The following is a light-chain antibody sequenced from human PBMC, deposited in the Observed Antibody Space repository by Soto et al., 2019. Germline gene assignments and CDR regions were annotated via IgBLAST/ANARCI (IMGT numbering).Light chain of an antibody. CDR2: KAS. CDR1: HSISTY. CDR3: QQYNSYTIT. Sequence: EIQMTQSPSTLSASVGDRVTITCRASHSISTYLAWYQQKPGKAPKLLIYKASSLESGVPSRFSGSGSGTEFTLTISSLQPDDFATYYCQQYNSYTITFGQGTRLEIK. V-gene: IGKV1-5*03. J-gene: IGKJ5*01.